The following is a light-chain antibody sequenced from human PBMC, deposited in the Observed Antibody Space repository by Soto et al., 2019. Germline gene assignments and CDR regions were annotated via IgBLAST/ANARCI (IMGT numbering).Light chain of an antibody. Sequence: DIVMTQSPDSLAVSLGERATINCKSSQSVLYSSNNKNYLAWYQQKPGQPPKLLIYWASTRESGVPDRFSGSGSGTDFTLTISSLQAEDVAVYYCQQYYSPPPTFDQGTRVEI. CDR2: WAS. CDR1: QSVLYSSNNKNY. V-gene: IGKV4-1*01. CDR3: QQYYSPPPT. J-gene: IGKJ1*01.